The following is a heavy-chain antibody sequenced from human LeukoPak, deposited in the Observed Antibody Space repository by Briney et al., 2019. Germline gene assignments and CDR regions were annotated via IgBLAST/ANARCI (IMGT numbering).Heavy chain of an antibody. CDR3: ARGSRTAMVPYFDY. V-gene: IGHV4-59*08. CDR1: GGSISSYY. D-gene: IGHD5-18*01. CDR2: IYYSGST. Sequence: PSETLSLTCTVSGGSISSYYWSWIRQPRGKGLEWIGYIYYSGSTNYNPSLKSRVTISVDTSKNQFSLKLSSVTAADTAVYYCARGSRTAMVPYFDYWGQGTLVTVSS. J-gene: IGHJ4*02.